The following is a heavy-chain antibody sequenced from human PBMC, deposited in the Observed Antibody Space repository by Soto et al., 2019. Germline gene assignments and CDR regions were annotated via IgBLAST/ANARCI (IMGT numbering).Heavy chain of an antibody. CDR2: INHSGST. V-gene: IGHV4-34*01. CDR1: GGSVSGYY. J-gene: IGHJ6*02. Sequence: SESLSLTCAVDGGSVSGYYWSWIRQPPGKGLEWIGEINHSGSTNYNPSLKSRVTISVDTSKNQFSLKLSSVTAADTAVYYCAGDTAYDYYYYYGMDVWGQGTTVTVSS. D-gene: IGHD5-18*01. CDR3: AGDTAYDYYYYYGMDV.